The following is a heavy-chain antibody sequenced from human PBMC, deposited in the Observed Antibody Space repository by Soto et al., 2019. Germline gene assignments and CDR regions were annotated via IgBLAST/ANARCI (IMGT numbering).Heavy chain of an antibody. Sequence: SETLSLTCTVSGGSISSYYWSWIRQPAGKGLEWIGRIYTSGSTNYNPSLKSRVTMSVDTSKNQFSLKLSSVTAADTAVYYCARLYPYGTAMIVVVITTAFDYWGQGTLVTVSS. CDR1: GGSISSYY. CDR2: IYTSGST. CDR3: ARLYPYGTAMIVVVITTAFDY. V-gene: IGHV4-4*07. D-gene: IGHD3-22*01. J-gene: IGHJ4*02.